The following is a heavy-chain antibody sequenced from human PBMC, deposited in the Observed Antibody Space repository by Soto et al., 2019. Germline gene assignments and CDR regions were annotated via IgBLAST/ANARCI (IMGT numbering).Heavy chain of an antibody. CDR1: GYTFTGYY. CDR2: INPNSGGT. D-gene: IGHD2-8*01. Sequence: GASVKVSCKASGYTFTGYYMHWVRQAPGQGLEWMGWINPNSGGTNYAQKFQGRVTMTRDTSISTAYMELSRLRSDDTAVYYCARALFGRGCTNGGCYSAGYWGQGTLVTVSS. J-gene: IGHJ4*02. CDR3: ARALFGRGCTNGGCYSAGY. V-gene: IGHV1-2*02.